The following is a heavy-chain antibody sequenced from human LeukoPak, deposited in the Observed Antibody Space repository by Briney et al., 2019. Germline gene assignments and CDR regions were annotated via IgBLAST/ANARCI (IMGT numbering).Heavy chain of an antibody. CDR3: ARASDYGDYEGNYFDY. D-gene: IGHD4-17*01. Sequence: SMKVSCKASGGTFSSYAISWVRQAPGQGLEWMGGIIPIFGTANYAQKFQGRVTITADKSTSTAYMELRSLRSDDTAVYYCARASDYGDYEGNYFDYWGQGTLVTVSS. CDR1: GGTFSSYA. J-gene: IGHJ4*02. V-gene: IGHV1-69*06. CDR2: IIPIFGTA.